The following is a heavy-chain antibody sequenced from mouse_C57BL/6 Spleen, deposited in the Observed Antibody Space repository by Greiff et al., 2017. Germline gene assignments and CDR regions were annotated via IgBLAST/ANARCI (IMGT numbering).Heavy chain of an antibody. CDR1: GYTFTSYW. J-gene: IGHJ2*01. CDR3: ARSGGYYYGSYLDY. D-gene: IGHD1-1*01. V-gene: IGHV1-52*01. CDR2: IDPSDSEP. Sequence: VQLQQPGAELVRPGSSVKLSCKASGYTFTSYWMHWVKQRPIHGLEWIGNIDPSDSEPHYNQQIKDKATLTVDKSSRTAYMQLSSLTYEDSEVYYCARSGGYYYGSYLDYWGQGTTLTVSS.